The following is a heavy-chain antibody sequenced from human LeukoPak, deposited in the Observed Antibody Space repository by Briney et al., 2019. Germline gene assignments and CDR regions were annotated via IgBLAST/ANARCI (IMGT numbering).Heavy chain of an antibody. CDR2: IYYSGST. CDR1: GGSITNYY. D-gene: IGHD6-6*01. V-gene: IGHV4-59*01. CDR3: ARGMPTKYSWDYYYYYYMDV. J-gene: IGHJ6*03. Sequence: NTSETLSLTCTVSGGSITNYYWSWIRQPPGKGLEWIGYIYYSGSTNYNPSLKSRVTISVDTSKNQFSLKLSSVTAADTAVYYCARGMPTKYSWDYYYYYYMDVWGKGTTVTISS.